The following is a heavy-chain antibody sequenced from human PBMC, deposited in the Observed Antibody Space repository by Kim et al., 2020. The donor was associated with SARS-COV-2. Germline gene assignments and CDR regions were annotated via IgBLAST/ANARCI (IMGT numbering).Heavy chain of an antibody. CDR2: IKRDGSER. CDR3: GFSGI. J-gene: IGHJ4*02. Sequence: GGSLRLSCVESGITSSSYWLTWVRQAPGKGLEWVANIKRDGSERYYGDAVKGRFTISRANAKSSVILQLNSLSSEDTAAYYCGFSGIWCQGTLVTVSS. CDR1: GITSSSYW. V-gene: IGHV3-7*03.